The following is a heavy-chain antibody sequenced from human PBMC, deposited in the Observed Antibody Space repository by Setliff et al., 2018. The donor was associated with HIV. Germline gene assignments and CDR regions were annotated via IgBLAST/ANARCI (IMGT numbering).Heavy chain of an antibody. CDR1: GFTFSRYW. CDR3: ATYRGYNSGDRWSFFDY. CDR2: IDLYGSEK. D-gene: IGHD2-15*01. Sequence: PGGSLRLSCAASGFTFSRYWMIWVRQAPGKGLEWVANIDLYGSEKNYVDSVEGRFTISRDNARNSLFLQMNSLRAEDTAVYYCATYRGYNSGDRWSFFDYWGQGILVTVSS. V-gene: IGHV3-7*01. J-gene: IGHJ4*02.